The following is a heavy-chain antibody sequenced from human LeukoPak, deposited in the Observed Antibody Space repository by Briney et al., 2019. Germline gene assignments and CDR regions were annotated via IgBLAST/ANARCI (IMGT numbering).Heavy chain of an antibody. CDR1: GFTFSDYY. Sequence: GGSLRLSCAASGFTFSDYYMTWVRQAPGKGLEWVSVISSAGSTYYADSVKGRFTISRDNSKNTLYLQMNSLREEDTAVYYCASQTTVKYYFDSWGQGTLVTVSS. CDR2: ISSAGST. V-gene: IGHV3-53*01. D-gene: IGHD4-17*01. CDR3: ASQTTVKYYFDS. J-gene: IGHJ4*02.